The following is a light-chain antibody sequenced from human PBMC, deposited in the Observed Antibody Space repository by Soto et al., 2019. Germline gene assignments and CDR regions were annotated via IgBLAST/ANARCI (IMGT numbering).Light chain of an antibody. V-gene: IGKV3-15*01. CDR2: GAS. CDR1: QSVSSN. Sequence: EIVMTQSPATLSVSPGERATLSCRASQSVSSNLAWYQQKPGQAPRLLIYGASTRATGIPARFSGSGSGTEFTLTISRLEPEDFGVYYCQQYGSSSRTFGQGTKVDIK. J-gene: IGKJ1*01. CDR3: QQYGSSSRT.